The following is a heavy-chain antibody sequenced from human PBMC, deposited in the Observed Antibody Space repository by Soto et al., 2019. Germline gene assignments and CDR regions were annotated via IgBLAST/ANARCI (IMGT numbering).Heavy chain of an antibody. CDR3: ARHAYLSYYDSSGYYYPFDY. J-gene: IGHJ4*02. Sequence: QLQLQESGPGLVKPSETLSLTCTVSGGSISSSSYYWGWIRQPPGKGLEWIGSIYYSGSTYYNPSLKSRVTISVDTSKNQFSLKLSSVTAADTAVYYCARHAYLSYYDSSGYYYPFDYWGQGTLVTVSS. CDR1: GGSISSSSYY. CDR2: IYYSGST. V-gene: IGHV4-39*01. D-gene: IGHD3-22*01.